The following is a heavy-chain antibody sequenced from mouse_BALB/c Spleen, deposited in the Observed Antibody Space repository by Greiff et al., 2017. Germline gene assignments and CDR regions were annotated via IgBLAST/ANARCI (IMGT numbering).Heavy chain of an antibody. CDR3: ARQDWDPPWFAY. Sequence: EVQLQQSGGGLVQPGGSLKLSCAASGFTFSSYTMSWVRQTPENRLEWVAYISNGGGSTYYPDTVKGRFTISRDNAKNTLYLQMSSLKSEDTAMYYCARQDWDPPWFAYWGQGTLVTVSA. D-gene: IGHD4-1*01. CDR2: ISNGGGST. CDR1: GFTFSSYT. J-gene: IGHJ3*01. V-gene: IGHV5-12-2*01.